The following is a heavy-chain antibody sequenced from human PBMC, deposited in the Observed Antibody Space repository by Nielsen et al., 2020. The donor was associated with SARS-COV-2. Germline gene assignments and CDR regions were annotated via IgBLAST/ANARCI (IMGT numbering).Heavy chain of an antibody. J-gene: IGHJ3*01. CDR1: GFTFSTYA. CDR2: ISYDGRNE. V-gene: IGHV3-30*04. CDR3: ARDWSRAFDV. Sequence: GGSLRLSCAASGFTFSTYAMHWVRQAPGKGLEWVAIISYDGRNEYYADSVKGRFTISRDNSKNTLYLQMNSLRVEDTAVYYCARDWSRAFDVWGQGTMVTVSS.